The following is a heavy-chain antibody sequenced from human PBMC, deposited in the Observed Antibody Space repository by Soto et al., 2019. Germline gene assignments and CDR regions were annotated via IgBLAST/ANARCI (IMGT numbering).Heavy chain of an antibody. D-gene: IGHD2-15*01. V-gene: IGHV1-8*01. CDR3: ARGRGVRYCRGGRDDY. CDR1: GYTFTSYD. J-gene: IGHJ4*02. Sequence: QVPLVQSGAEVKKPGASVKVSCKASGYTFTSYDINWVRQATGQGLEWMGWMNPNSGNTGYAQKFQGRVTMTRNTSISTAYMELSSLRSEDTAVYYWARGRGVRYCRGGRDDYWGQGTLVTVSS. CDR2: MNPNSGNT.